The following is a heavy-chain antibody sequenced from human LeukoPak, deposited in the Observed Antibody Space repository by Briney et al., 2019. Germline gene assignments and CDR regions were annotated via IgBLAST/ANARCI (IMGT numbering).Heavy chain of an antibody. Sequence: ASVKVSCKASGYTITGYYTHWVRQAPGQGLEWMGWINPNSGDTNYAQKFQGRVTMTRDTSINTAFMELSRLRSDDTAVYYCARDRHWNQGNFDYWGQGTLVTVSS. CDR3: ARDRHWNQGNFDY. V-gene: IGHV1-2*02. CDR2: INPNSGDT. CDR1: GYTITGYY. D-gene: IGHD1-1*01. J-gene: IGHJ4*02.